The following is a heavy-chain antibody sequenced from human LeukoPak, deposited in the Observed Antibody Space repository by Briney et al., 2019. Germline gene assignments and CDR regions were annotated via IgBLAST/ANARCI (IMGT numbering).Heavy chain of an antibody. D-gene: IGHD3-10*02. CDR1: GFTFNTYG. CDR2: ITSSGGST. V-gene: IGHV3-23*01. Sequence: PGGSLRLSCAASGFTFNTYGMTWVRQAPGKGLEWDSAITSSGGSTYYGDSVKGRFTISRDNSRNTLYLQMNSLRVDNTAVYYCARDLCWGCSDDWGQGNLVTVSS. CDR3: ARDLCWGCSDD. J-gene: IGHJ4*02.